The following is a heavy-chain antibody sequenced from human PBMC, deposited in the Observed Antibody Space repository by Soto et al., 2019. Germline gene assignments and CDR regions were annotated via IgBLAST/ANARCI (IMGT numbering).Heavy chain of an antibody. CDR2: IIPIFGTA. CDR3: AVRGTMVRDTAPGDYYYYGMDV. J-gene: IGHJ6*02. Sequence: QVQLVQSGAEVKKPGSSVKVSCKASGGTFSSYAISWVRQAPGQGLEWMGGIIPIFGTANYAQKFQGRVTITADESTSTAYMELSSLRSEDTAVYYCAVRGTMVRDTAPGDYYYYGMDVWGQGTTVTVSS. CDR1: GGTFSSYA. V-gene: IGHV1-69*01. D-gene: IGHD3-10*01.